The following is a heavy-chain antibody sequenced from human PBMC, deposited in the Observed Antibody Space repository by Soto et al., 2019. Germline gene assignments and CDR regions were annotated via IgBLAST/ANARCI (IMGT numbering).Heavy chain of an antibody. V-gene: IGHV3-23*01. CDR1: GFTFNTYA. Sequence: GSLRLSCAASGFTFNTYAMNWVRQVPGKGLEWVASISGGGGSTYYADSVKGRFTISRDTSKNTLYLQMNSLSAEDTAVYYCAKGFIVVVTAIRPDDNFDVWGQETMVTVSS. D-gene: IGHD2-21*02. J-gene: IGHJ3*01. CDR2: ISGGGGST. CDR3: AKGFIVVVTAIRPDDNFDV.